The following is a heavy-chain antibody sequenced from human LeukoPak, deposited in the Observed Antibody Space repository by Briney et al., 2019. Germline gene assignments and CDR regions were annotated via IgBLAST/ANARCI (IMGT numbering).Heavy chain of an antibody. CDR1: GGSFSGYY. D-gene: IGHD6-19*01. J-gene: IGHJ3*02. CDR3: ARRAVAGTSDAFDI. Sequence: PSETLSLTCAVYGGSFSGYYWGWIRQPPGKGLEWIGEINHSGSTNYNPSLKSRVTISVDTSKNQFSLKLSSVTAADTAVYYCARRAVAGTSDAFDIWGQGTMVTVSS. CDR2: INHSGST. V-gene: IGHV4-34*01.